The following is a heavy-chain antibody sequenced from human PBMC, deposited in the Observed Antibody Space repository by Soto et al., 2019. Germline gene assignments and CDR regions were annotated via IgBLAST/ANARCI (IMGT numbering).Heavy chain of an antibody. CDR3: ARHFRVLRFLEWWNWFDP. CDR1: GGSISSSSYY. J-gene: IGHJ5*02. D-gene: IGHD3-3*01. Sequence: QLQLQESGPGLVKPSETLSLTCTVSGGSISSSSYYWGWIRQPPGKGLEWIGSIYYSGSTYYNPSVKSRVTISVDTSKTQFSLKLSSVTAADTAVYYCARHFRVLRFLEWWNWFDPWGQGTLVTVSS. CDR2: IYYSGST. V-gene: IGHV4-39*01.